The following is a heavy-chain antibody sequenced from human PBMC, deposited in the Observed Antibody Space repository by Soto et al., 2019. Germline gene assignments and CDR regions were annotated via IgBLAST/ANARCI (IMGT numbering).Heavy chain of an antibody. V-gene: IGHV3-64*01. J-gene: IGHJ4*02. D-gene: IGHD6-13*01. Sequence: GGSLRLSCAASGFIFSSHAMHWVRQAPGKGLEYVSTISSNGGGTYYANSVKARFTISRDNSKNTLYLQMGSLRAEDMAVYYCARGGTIAAAGIDYWGQGTLVTVSS. CDR3: ARGGTIAAAGIDY. CDR2: ISSNGGGT. CDR1: GFIFSSHA.